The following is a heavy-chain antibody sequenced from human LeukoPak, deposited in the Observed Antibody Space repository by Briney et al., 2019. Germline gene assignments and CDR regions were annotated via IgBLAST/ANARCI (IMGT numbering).Heavy chain of an antibody. CDR2: ISSSSSTI. D-gene: IGHD6-13*01. V-gene: IGHV3-48*01. CDR3: AREGGSSWSFYYYYYMDV. CDR1: GFTFSSYS. Sequence: GGSLRLSCAASGFTFSSYSMNWVRQAPGKGLEWVSYISSSSSTIYYADSVKGRFTISRDNAKNSLYLQMNSLRAEDTAVYYCAREGGSSWSFYYYYYMDVWGKGTTVTVSS. J-gene: IGHJ6*03.